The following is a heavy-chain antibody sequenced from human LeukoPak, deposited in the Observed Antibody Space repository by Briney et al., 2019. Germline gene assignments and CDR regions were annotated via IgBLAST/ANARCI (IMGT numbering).Heavy chain of an antibody. Sequence: PGGSLRLSCAASGFTFSSYAMHWVRQAPGKGLEWVAVISYDGSNKYYADSVKGRFTISRDNSKNTLYLQMNSLRAEDTAVYYCAPGYSYGYNGMDVWGQGTTVTVSS. CDR1: GFTFSSYA. V-gene: IGHV3-30-3*01. J-gene: IGHJ6*02. CDR2: ISYDGSNK. D-gene: IGHD5-18*01. CDR3: APGYSYGYNGMDV.